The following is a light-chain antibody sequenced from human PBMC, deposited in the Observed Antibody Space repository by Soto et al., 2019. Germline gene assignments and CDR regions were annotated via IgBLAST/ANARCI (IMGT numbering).Light chain of an antibody. CDR2: GAS. CDR3: LLYGDWPPDT. CDR1: QSVSRN. Sequence: EVVLTQSPATLSVSPGDRATLSCRASQSVSRNLAWYQQKPGQAPRLLIYGASTRATVVSARFSDSGSGTEFTLYISSLRSEDFAVYDCLLYGDWPPDTFGQGNKL. V-gene: IGKV3-15*01. J-gene: IGKJ2*01.